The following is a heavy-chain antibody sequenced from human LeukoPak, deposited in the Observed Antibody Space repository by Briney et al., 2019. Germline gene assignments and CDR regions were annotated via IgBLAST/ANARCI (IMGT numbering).Heavy chain of an antibody. CDR1: GFTFSSYW. J-gene: IGHJ4*02. Sequence: GGSLRLSCAASGFTFSSYWMYWVRQAPGKGPVWVARNNTDGGSLNYADSVKGRFTISRDNAKNTLYLQMNSLGAEDTAVYYCARRINYYDSSGYYYVRYFDSWGQGTLVVVSS. CDR2: NNTDGGSL. D-gene: IGHD3-22*01. V-gene: IGHV3-74*01. CDR3: ARRINYYDSSGYYYVRYFDS.